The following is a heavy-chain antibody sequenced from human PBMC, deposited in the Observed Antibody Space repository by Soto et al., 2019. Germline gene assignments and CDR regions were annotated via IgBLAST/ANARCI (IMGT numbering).Heavy chain of an antibody. CDR3: AKDAPTVPAAPVTWFYP. CDR2: ISGRGGST. V-gene: IGHV3-23*01. D-gene: IGHD2-2*01. J-gene: IGHJ5*02. CDR1: GFTFSSYA. Sequence: EVQLLESGGGLVQPGGSLRLSCAASGFTFSSYAMSWVRHAPGKGLEWVSAISGRGGSTYYADSVKGRFTISRDSSKNTLYLQMNSLRAEDTAVYYCAKDAPTVPAAPVTWFYPWGQGTLVTVSS.